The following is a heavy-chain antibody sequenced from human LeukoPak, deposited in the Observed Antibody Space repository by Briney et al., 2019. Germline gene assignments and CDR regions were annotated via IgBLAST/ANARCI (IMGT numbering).Heavy chain of an antibody. V-gene: IGHV4-59*01. CDR3: ASGRGYSYGYED. Sequence: SETLSLTCTVSGGSISSYYWSWIRQPPGKGLEWIGYIYYSGSTNYNPSLKSRVTISVDTSKNQFSLKLSSVTAADTAVYYCASGRGYSYGYEDWGQGTLVTVSS. J-gene: IGHJ4*02. CDR1: GGSISSYY. CDR2: IYYSGST. D-gene: IGHD5-18*01.